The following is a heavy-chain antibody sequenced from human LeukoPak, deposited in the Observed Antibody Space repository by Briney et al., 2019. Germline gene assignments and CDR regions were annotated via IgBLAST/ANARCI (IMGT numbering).Heavy chain of an antibody. D-gene: IGHD3-10*01. Sequence: ASVKVSCKASGYTFTSYYMHWVRQAPGQGLEWMGIINPSGGSTSYAQKFQGRVTMTRDTSTSTVYMELSSLRSEDTAVYYCAMSYYYGSGSYYNDGFDIWGQGTMVTVSS. J-gene: IGHJ3*02. CDR2: INPSGGST. CDR3: AMSYYYGSGSYYNDGFDI. CDR1: GYTFTSYY. V-gene: IGHV1-46*01.